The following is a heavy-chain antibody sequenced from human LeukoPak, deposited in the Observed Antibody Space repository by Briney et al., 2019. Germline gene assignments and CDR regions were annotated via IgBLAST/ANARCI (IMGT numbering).Heavy chain of an antibody. CDR3: AKGPNYGGFDY. V-gene: IGHV3-21*01. J-gene: IGHJ4*02. D-gene: IGHD4-23*01. CDR1: GFTFSSYS. CDR2: ISTYSSYI. Sequence: GGSLRLSCAASGFTFSSYSMNWVRQAPGRGLEWVSSISTYSSYIYYADSVKGRFTISRDNAKNSLHLQMNSLRAEDTAVYYCAKGPNYGGFDYWGQGTLVTVSS.